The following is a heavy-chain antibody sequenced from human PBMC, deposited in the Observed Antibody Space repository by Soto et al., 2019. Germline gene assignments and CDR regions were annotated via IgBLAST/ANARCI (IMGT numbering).Heavy chain of an antibody. CDR2: ISRSGDST. Sequence: ESGGDLVQPGGSLGLSCEASGFSLTSHAMSWVRQAPGMGLEWVSAISRSGDSTYYGASVKGRFIVSRDNSKNIVYLQMKKLRVEDTAVYYCARDTPRHDFWSGYSDSWGQGTLVAVSS. CDR3: ARDTPRHDFWSGYSDS. CDR1: GFSLTSHA. V-gene: IGHV3-23*01. J-gene: IGHJ4*02. D-gene: IGHD3-3*01.